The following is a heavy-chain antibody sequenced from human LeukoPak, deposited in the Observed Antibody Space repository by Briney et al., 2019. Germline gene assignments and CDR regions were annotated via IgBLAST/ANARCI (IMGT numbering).Heavy chain of an antibody. V-gene: IGHV3-21*01. CDR1: AFSLNAYN. D-gene: IGHD2-2*01. Sequence: GGSLRLSCAASAFSLNAYNMNWVRQAPGKGLEWVSSISYTGTYIYYADSVKGRFTISRDNSKNTLYLQMNSLRAEDTAVYYCAKPLPAAIDYYYGMDVWGQGTTVTVSS. J-gene: IGHJ6*02. CDR2: ISYTGTYI. CDR3: AKPLPAAIDYYYGMDV.